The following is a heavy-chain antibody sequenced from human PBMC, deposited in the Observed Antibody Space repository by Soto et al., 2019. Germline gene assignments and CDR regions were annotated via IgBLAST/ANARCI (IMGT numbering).Heavy chain of an antibody. CDR3: ARETYGSGSYYKPGYYYGMDV. Sequence: QVQLQESGPGLVKPSQTLSLTCTVSGGSISSGGYYWSWIRQHPGKGLEWIGYIYYSGSTYYNPSLQSRVTISVDTSKNQFSLKLSSVTAADTAVYYCARETYGSGSYYKPGYYYGMDVWGQGTTVTVSS. CDR1: GGSISSGGYY. V-gene: IGHV4-31*03. J-gene: IGHJ6*02. CDR2: IYYSGST. D-gene: IGHD3-10*01.